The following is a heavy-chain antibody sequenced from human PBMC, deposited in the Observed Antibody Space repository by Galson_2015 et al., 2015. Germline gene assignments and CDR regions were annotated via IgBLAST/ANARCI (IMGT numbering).Heavy chain of an antibody. CDR1: GGSISSSSYY. Sequence: SETLSLTCTVSGGSISSSSYYWGWIRQPPGKGLEWIGSIYYSGSTYYNPSLKSRVTISVDTSKNQFSLKLSSVTAADTAVYYCARGRRPIAVAGTGGYNWFDPWGQGTLVTVSS. CDR2: IYYSGST. V-gene: IGHV4-39*07. CDR3: ARGRRPIAVAGTGGYNWFDP. D-gene: IGHD6-19*01. J-gene: IGHJ5*02.